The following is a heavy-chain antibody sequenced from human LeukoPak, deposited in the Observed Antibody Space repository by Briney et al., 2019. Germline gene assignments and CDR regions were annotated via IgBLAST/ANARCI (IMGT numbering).Heavy chain of an antibody. V-gene: IGHV3-23*01. D-gene: IGHD6-19*01. Sequence: PGGSLSLSCAASGFTFRDSAMSWVRQAPGKGLEWVSTLSGSGITTYYADSVKGRFTISRDNSKNTLYLQMNSLRAEDTAVYYCAKGSYSSRWSYFDYWGHGTLVTVSS. CDR1: GFTFRDSA. CDR2: LSGSGITT. J-gene: IGHJ4*01. CDR3: AKGSYSSRWSYFDY.